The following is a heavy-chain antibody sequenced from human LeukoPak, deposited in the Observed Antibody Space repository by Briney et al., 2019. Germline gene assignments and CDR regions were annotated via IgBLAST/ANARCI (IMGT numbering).Heavy chain of an antibody. CDR1: GGSISSSTW. Sequence: SETLSLTCAVSGGSISSSTWWSWVRLPPGKGLEWIGEIFHSGSTNFNPSLESRLTMSVDESKHEFSLKLTSVTAADTAVYYCASGGLVSRYLDHWGQGTLVTVSA. D-gene: IGHD3-9*01. CDR3: ASGGLVSRYLDH. V-gene: IGHV4-4*02. J-gene: IGHJ4*02. CDR2: IFHSGST.